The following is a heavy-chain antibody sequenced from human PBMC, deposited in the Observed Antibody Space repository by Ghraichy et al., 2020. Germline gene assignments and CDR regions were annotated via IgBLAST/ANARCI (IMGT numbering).Heavy chain of an antibody. CDR3: TRGALPGITIFGVALSPLYGMDV. CDR1: GFTFGDYA. Sequence: GGSLRLSCTASGFTFGDYAMSWFRQAPGKGLEWVGFIRSKDYGGTTEYAASVKGRFTISRDDSKSIAYLQMNSLKTEDTAVYYCTRGALPGITIFGVALSPLYGMDVWGQGTTVTVSS. V-gene: IGHV3-49*03. J-gene: IGHJ6*02. D-gene: IGHD3-3*01. CDR2: IRSKDYGGTT.